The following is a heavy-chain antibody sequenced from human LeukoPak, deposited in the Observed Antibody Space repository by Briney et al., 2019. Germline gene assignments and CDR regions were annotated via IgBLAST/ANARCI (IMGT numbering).Heavy chain of an antibody. Sequence: SETLSLTCTVSGGSISRGSYYWHWIRQPPGKGLEWIATMYYSGSTYYNPSLKSRVTISVDTSKNQFSLKLSSVTAADTAVYYCAIYYGSGTYYKFFLHWGQGTLVTVSS. CDR3: AIYYGSGTYYKFFLH. V-gene: IGHV4-39*01. CDR1: GGSISRGSYY. CDR2: MYYSGST. D-gene: IGHD3-10*01. J-gene: IGHJ1*01.